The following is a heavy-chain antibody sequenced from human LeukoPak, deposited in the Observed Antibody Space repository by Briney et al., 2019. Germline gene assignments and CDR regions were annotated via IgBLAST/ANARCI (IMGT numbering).Heavy chain of an antibody. CDR3: ARERVGATSSGGFDY. V-gene: IGHV3-21*01. CDR2: ISSSSSYI. CDR1: GFTVSSNY. D-gene: IGHD1-26*01. Sequence: GGSLRLSCAASGFTVSSNYMNWVRQAPGKGLEWVSSISSSSSYIYYADSVKGRFTISRDNAKNSLYLQMNSLRAEDTAVYYCARERVGATSSGGFDYWGQGTLVTVSS. J-gene: IGHJ4*02.